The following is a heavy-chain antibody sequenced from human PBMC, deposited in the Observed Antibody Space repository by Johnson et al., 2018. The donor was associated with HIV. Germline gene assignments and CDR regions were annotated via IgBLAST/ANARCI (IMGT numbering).Heavy chain of an antibody. J-gene: IGHJ3*02. Sequence: VLLVESGGGLVKPGGSLRLSCAASGFTFSNSDMNWVHQAPGKRLEWVSGVSWNGSRTHYADSVKGRFIISRDNSKNTLYLQMNSLRAEDTAVYYCARAGSSSSGPRAFDIWGQGTMVTVSS. V-gene: IGHV3-35*01. CDR2: VSWNGSRT. D-gene: IGHD6-6*01. CDR3: ARAGSSSSGPRAFDI. CDR1: GFTFSNSD.